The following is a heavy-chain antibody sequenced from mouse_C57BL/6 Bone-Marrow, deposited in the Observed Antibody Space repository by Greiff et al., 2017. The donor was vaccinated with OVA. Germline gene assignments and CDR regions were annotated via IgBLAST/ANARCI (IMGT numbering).Heavy chain of an antibody. CDR2: IYPRSGNT. D-gene: IGHD2-2*01. Sequence: QVQLQQSGAELARPGASVKLSCKASGYTFTSYGISWVKQRTGQGLEWIGEIYPRSGNTYYNEKFKGKATLTADKSSSTAYMELRSLTSEDSAVYFCARGGWLRRGYYFDYWGQGTTLTVSS. CDR3: ARGGWLRRGYYFDY. V-gene: IGHV1-81*01. CDR1: GYTFTSYG. J-gene: IGHJ2*01.